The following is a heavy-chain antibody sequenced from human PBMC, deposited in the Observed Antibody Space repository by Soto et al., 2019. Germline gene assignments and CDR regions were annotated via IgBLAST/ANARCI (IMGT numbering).Heavy chain of an antibody. Sequence: ASVKVSCKASGYTFTSYGISWVRQAPGQGLEWMGWISAYNGNTNYAQKLQGRVTMTTDTSTSTAYMELRSLRSDDTAVYYCARDNLALGIIYDSYYYGMDVWGQGTTVTVSS. J-gene: IGHJ6*02. V-gene: IGHV1-18*01. D-gene: IGHD3-10*01. CDR3: ARDNLALGIIYDSYYYGMDV. CDR2: ISAYNGNT. CDR1: GYTFTSYG.